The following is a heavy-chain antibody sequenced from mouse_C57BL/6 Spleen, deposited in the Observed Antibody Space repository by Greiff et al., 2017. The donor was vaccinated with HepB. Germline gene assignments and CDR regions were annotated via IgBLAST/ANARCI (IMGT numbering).Heavy chain of an antibody. CDR3: ARVGYDYGFAY. Sequence: DVMLVESGGGLVKPGGSLKLSCAASGFTFSSYAMSWVRQTPEKRLEWVATISDGGSYTYYPDNVKGRFTISRDNAKNNLYLQMSHMKSEDTAMYYCARVGYDYGFAYWGQGTLFTVSA. CDR1: GFTFSSYA. D-gene: IGHD2-4*01. J-gene: IGHJ3*01. V-gene: IGHV5-4*03. CDR2: ISDGGSYT.